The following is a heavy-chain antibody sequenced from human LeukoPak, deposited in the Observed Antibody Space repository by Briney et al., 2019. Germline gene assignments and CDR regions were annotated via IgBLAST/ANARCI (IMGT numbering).Heavy chain of an antibody. J-gene: IGHJ4*02. CDR2: IYYGGST. CDR3: ARHAVDYDYVRGSYRYNYFDY. D-gene: IGHD3-16*02. V-gene: IGHV4-39*01. Sequence: SETLSLTCTVSGGSISSTSYHWGWIRRPPGKGLEWVGCIYYGGSTYYNPSLKRRVTISVDTSKNQFSLKLSSVTAADTAVYYCARHAVDYDYVRGSYRYNYFDYWGQGTLVTVSS. CDR1: GGSISSTSYH.